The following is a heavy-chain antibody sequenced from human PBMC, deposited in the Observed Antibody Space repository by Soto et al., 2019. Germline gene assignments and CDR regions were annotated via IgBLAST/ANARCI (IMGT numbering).Heavy chain of an antibody. CDR2: ISGSGGST. D-gene: IGHD6-13*01. Sequence: GGSLRLSCAASGFTFSSYAMSWVRQAPGKGLEWVSGISGSGGSTYYADSVKGRFTMSRDNSKNTLYLQMNSLRAEDTAVYYCARENSSWRIEYFQHWGQGTQVTVSS. J-gene: IGHJ1*01. V-gene: IGHV3-23*01. CDR1: GFTFSSYA. CDR3: ARENSSWRIEYFQH.